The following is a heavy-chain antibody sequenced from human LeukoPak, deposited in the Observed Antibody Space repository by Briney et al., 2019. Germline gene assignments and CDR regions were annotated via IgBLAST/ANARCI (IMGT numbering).Heavy chain of an antibody. CDR1: RFTFSSYA. CDR3: AKAETRWFGELLSFDY. J-gene: IGHJ4*02. D-gene: IGHD3-10*01. V-gene: IGHV3-23*01. Sequence: GGSLRLSCAASRFTFSSYAMSWVRQAPGKGLEWVSAISGSGGSTYYADSVKGRFTISRDNSKNTLYLQMNSLRAEDTAVYYCAKAETRWFGELLSFDYWGQGTLVTVSS. CDR2: ISGSGGST.